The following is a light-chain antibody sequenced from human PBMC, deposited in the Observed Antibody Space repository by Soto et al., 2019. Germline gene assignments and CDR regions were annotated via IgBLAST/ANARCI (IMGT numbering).Light chain of an antibody. CDR1: QSVSSDS. V-gene: IGKV3-20*01. J-gene: IGKJ2*01. CDR2: DTS. Sequence: EIVLTQSPGTLSLSPGERATLSCRASQSVSSDSLAWYQQKSGQAPRLLIYDTSSRATSIPERFTGSGSGTDFTLTISRLEPEDYAVYYCQHYGNSPLYTFGQGTKLEIK. CDR3: QHYGNSPLYT.